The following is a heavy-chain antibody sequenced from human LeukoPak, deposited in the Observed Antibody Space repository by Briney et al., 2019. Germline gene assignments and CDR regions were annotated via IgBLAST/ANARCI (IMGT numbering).Heavy chain of an antibody. CDR3: ARGGAGDDYYGSGSYGY. J-gene: IGHJ4*02. CDR1: GFTFSSYG. V-gene: IGHV3-33*08. Sequence: PGGSLRLSCAASGFTFSSYGMHWVRQAPGKGLEWVAAIWYDGSNKYYADSVKGRFTISRDNSKNTLYLQMNSLRAEDTAVYYCARGGAGDDYYGSGSYGYWGQGTLVTVSS. CDR2: IWYDGSNK. D-gene: IGHD3-10*01.